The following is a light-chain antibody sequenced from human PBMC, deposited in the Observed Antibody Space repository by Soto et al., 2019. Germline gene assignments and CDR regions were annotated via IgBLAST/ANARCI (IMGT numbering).Light chain of an antibody. CDR2: GAS. J-gene: IGKJ2*01. V-gene: IGKV3-20*01. Sequence: EIVLTQSPGTLSLSPGQRATLSCRASERISRAYLAWYQQRLGQAPRLLIYGASSGATGIPDRFSGSGSGTDFTLTIIRLEPEDFAIYYCQQYGGVPYTFGQGTKLEIK. CDR3: QQYGGVPYT. CDR1: ERISRAY.